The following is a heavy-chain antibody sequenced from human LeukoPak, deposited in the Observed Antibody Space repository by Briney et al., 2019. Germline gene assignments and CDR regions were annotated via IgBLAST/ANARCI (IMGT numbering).Heavy chain of an antibody. CDR2: IYPGDSDT. Sequence: GESLKISCKGSGYSFTNYWIGWVRQMPGKGLEWMGIIYPGDSDTRYSPSFQGQVTISADKSINTASLQWSSLKASDTAMYYCARLHLTASLAAVHFDYWGQGTLVTVSS. CDR1: GYSFTNYW. CDR3: ARLHLTASLAAVHFDY. J-gene: IGHJ4*02. V-gene: IGHV5-51*01. D-gene: IGHD2-21*02.